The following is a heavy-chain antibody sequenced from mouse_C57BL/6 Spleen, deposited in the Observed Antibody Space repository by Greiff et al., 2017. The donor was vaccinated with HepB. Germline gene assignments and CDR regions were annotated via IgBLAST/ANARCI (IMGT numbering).Heavy chain of an antibody. CDR3: ARSGLITTVVANYFDY. CDR2: IYPSDGST. V-gene: IGHV1-85*01. J-gene: IGHJ2*01. CDR1: GYTFTSYD. D-gene: IGHD1-1*01. Sequence: VHLVESGPELVKPGASVKLSCKASGYTFTSYDINWVKQRPGQGLEWIGWIYPSDGSTKYNEKFKGKATLTVDTSSSTAYMELHSLTSDDSAVYFCARSGLITTVVANYFDYWGQGTTLTVSS.